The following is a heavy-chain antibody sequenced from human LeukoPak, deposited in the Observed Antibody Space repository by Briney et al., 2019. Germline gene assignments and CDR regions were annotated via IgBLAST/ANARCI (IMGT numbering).Heavy chain of an antibody. CDR1: GGSFSGYY. CDR3: ARGRAARPNFDY. J-gene: IGHJ4*02. Sequence: KPSETLSLTCAVYGGSFSGYYWSWIRRPPGRGLEWIGEINHSGSTNYNSSLKSRVTISVDTSKNQFSLKLSSVTAADTAVYYCARGRAARPNFDYWGQGTLVTVSS. V-gene: IGHV4-34*01. D-gene: IGHD6-6*01. CDR2: INHSGST.